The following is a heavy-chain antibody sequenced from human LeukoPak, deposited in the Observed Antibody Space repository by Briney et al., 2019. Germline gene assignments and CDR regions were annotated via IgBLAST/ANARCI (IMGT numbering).Heavy chain of an antibody. J-gene: IGHJ4*02. CDR3: ARGFLTRNGFGY. D-gene: IGHD1-1*01. CDR2: ISSSSSYT. V-gene: IGHV3-11*05. CDR1: GFTFSDYY. Sequence: PGGSLRLSCAASGFTFSDYYMSWIRQAPGKGLEWVSYISSSSSYTNYADSVKGRFTISRDNAKNSLYLQMNGLRAEDTAVYYCARGFLTRNGFGYWGQGTLVTVSS.